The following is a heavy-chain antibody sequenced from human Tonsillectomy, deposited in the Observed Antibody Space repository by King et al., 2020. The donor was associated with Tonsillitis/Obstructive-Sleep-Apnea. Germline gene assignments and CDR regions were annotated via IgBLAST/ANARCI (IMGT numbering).Heavy chain of an antibody. Sequence: VQLVESGGGVVQPGRSLRLSCAASGFTFSSYAMHWVRQAPGKGLEWVAVISYDGSNKYYADSLKGRFTISRDNSKNTLYLQMNSLRAEDTAVYYCACDSVYYVFWSGLGHVDYWGQGTLVTVSS. J-gene: IGHJ4*02. CDR3: ACDSVYYVFWSGLGHVDY. V-gene: IGHV3-30*04. CDR1: GFTFSSYA. D-gene: IGHD3-3*01. CDR2: ISYDGSNK.